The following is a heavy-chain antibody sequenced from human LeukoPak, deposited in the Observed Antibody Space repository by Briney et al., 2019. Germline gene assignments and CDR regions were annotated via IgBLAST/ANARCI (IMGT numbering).Heavy chain of an antibody. CDR2: ISSSSTI. Sequence: GGSLRLSCAASGFTCNNYYMNWVRQAPGKGLERVSYISSSSTIYYADSVKGRFTISRENAKNSLYLQMNSLRAEDTAVYYCARSVDIDYWGQGTLVTVSS. CDR1: GFTCNNYY. J-gene: IGHJ4*02. V-gene: IGHV3-69-1*01. CDR3: ARSVDIDY. D-gene: IGHD5-12*01.